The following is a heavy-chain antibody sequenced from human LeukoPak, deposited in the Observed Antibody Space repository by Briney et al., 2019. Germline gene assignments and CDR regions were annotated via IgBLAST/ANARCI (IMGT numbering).Heavy chain of an antibody. J-gene: IGHJ4*02. V-gene: IGHV3-21*01. CDR2: TSSSDPGT. CDR3: ARDGLTYYSSGYYDY. D-gene: IGHD3-22*01. Sequence: GGSLRLSCAASGFPLSSYAMSWVRQASGKGLEWVSATSSSDPGTYYADSVKGRFTISRDNAKNSLYLQMNSLRAEDTAVYYCARDGLTYYSSGYYDYWGQGTLVTVSS. CDR1: GFPLSSYA.